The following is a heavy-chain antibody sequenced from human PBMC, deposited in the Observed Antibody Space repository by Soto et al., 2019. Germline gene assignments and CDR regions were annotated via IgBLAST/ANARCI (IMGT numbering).Heavy chain of an antibody. V-gene: IGHV1-18*04. D-gene: IGHD4-4*01. Sequence: QAQLLQSGGELKKSGASVKVSCKASGYTFNTYGISWVRQAPGQGLEWMAWISIHNGNTNFAQKFQGRVTLTTDTATSPANMELRSLRSDDTAVYYCARMTTVDHSHYYMDVWGKGTTVTVSS. CDR2: ISIHNGNT. CDR1: GYTFNTYG. CDR3: ARMTTVDHSHYYMDV. J-gene: IGHJ6*03.